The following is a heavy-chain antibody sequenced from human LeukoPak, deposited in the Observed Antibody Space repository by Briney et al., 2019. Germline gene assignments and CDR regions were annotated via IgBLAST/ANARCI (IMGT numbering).Heavy chain of an antibody. V-gene: IGHV3-23*01. Sequence: GGSLRLSCAASGFTFRNCAMSWVRQAPGKGLEWVSGISGTGYNTYYADSVKGRFTISRDNSKNTLYLQMNSLGAEDTAVYYCAKHVSGSLFYFDYWGQRTLVTFSS. CDR2: ISGTGYNT. CDR3: AKHVSGSLFYFDY. J-gene: IGHJ4*02. CDR1: GFTFRNCA. D-gene: IGHD3-10*01.